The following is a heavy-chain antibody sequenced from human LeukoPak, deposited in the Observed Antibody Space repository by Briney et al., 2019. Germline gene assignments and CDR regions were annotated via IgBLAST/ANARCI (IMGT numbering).Heavy chain of an antibody. CDR3: AKEGFSNYAYDS. CDR2: ISAYNGNT. D-gene: IGHD4-11*01. J-gene: IGHJ4*02. CDR1: GYTFTSYG. Sequence: ATVKVSCKASGYTFTSYGISWVRQAPGQGLEWMGWISAYNGNTNYAQKLQGRVTMTTDTSTSTAYMELSRLRSDDTAVYYCAKEGFSNYAYDSWGQGTLVTVSS. V-gene: IGHV1-18*01.